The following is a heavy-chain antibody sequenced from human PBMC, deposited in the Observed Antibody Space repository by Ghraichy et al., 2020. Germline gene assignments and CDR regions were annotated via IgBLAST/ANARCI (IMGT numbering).Heavy chain of an antibody. J-gene: IGHJ5*02. D-gene: IGHD2-15*01. V-gene: IGHV4-31*03. Sequence: SETLSLTCTVSGGSISSGGYYWSWIRQHPGKGLEWIGYIYYSGSTYYNPSLKSRVTISVDTSKNQFSLKLSSVTAADTAVYYCARDGGYCSGGSCYSGFGWFDPWGQGTLVTVSS. CDR2: IYYSGST. CDR1: GGSISSGGYY. CDR3: ARDGGYCSGGSCYSGFGWFDP.